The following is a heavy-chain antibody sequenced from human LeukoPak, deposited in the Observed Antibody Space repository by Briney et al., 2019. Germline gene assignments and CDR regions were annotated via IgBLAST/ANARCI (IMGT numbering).Heavy chain of an antibody. CDR2: IYSGGST. Sequence: GGSLRLSCAASGFTVSSNYMSWVRQAPGKGLEWVSVIYSGGSTYYADSVKGRFTIPRDNSKNTLYLQMNSLRAEDTAVYYCAIRSLRSSWDSFDYWGQGALVTVSS. J-gene: IGHJ4*02. CDR1: GFTVSSNY. V-gene: IGHV3-53*01. CDR3: AIRSLRSSWDSFDY. D-gene: IGHD6-13*01.